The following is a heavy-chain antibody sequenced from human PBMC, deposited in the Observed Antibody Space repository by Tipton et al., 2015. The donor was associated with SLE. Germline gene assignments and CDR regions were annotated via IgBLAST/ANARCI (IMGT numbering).Heavy chain of an antibody. CDR2: IYSGGST. V-gene: IGHV3-66*01. CDR1: GFTVSSNH. J-gene: IGHJ4*02. CDR3: ARLRSGSYYDY. Sequence: SLRLSCAASGFTVSSNHMNWVRQAPGKGLEWVSVIYSGGSTYYADSVKGRFTISRDNSKNTLYLQMNSLRAEDTAVYYCARLRSGSYYDYWGQGTLVTVSS. D-gene: IGHD1-26*01.